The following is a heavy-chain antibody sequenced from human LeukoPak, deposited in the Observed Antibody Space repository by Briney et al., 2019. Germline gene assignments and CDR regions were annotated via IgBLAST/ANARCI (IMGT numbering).Heavy chain of an antibody. D-gene: IGHD2-15*01. V-gene: IGHV3-23*01. CDR3: AKYIGSGFSFEH. J-gene: IGHJ4*02. CDR2: ISGSGGTT. Sequence: GGSLRLSCAASGFTFSTFAMSWVRQAPGKGLEWVSAISGSGGTTYYADSVQGRFTISRDNSQNTLYLQVNSLRAEDTAVYYCAKYIGSGFSFEHWGQGTLVAVSS. CDR1: GFTFSTFA.